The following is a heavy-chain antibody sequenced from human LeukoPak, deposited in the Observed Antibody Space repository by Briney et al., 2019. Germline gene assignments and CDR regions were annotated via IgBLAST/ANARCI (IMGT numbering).Heavy chain of an antibody. V-gene: IGHV4-34*01. CDR1: GVSLRGYY. D-gene: IGHD4-11*01. CDR2: ISHEGDS. J-gene: IGHJ6*04. CDR3: ARDRNYVSDFFFDV. Sequence: SETLPLTCAVYGVSLRGYYWSWIRQSPEKGLEWIGEISHEGDSIYNPSLKSRLTLSVDMSKNQFSLKLRSVTAADTAVYYCARDRNYVSDFFFDVWGKGTTVIVSS.